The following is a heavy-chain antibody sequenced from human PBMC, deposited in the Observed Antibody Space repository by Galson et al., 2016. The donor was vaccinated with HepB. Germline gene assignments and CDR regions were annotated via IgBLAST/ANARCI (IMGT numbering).Heavy chain of an antibody. CDR2: IWHDGSET. D-gene: IGHD5-12*01. CDR1: GISFNQYG. CDR3: ASSYNSGSFDN. Sequence: SLRLSCAASGISFNQYGMHWVRQAPGKGLEWVAVIWHDGSETYYADSVKGRFTISRDNSKNTLYMQMTSLRADDKAVDYCASSYNSGSFDNWGQGTLVTVSS. V-gene: IGHV3-33*01. J-gene: IGHJ4*02.